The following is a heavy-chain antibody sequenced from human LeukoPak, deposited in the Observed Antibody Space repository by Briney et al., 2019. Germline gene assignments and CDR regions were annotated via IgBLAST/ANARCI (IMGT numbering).Heavy chain of an antibody. J-gene: IGHJ5*02. CDR1: GFTFSSYW. V-gene: IGHV3-74*01. D-gene: IGHD3-16*01. CDR3: VREFGKIDGGT. CDR2: VNSDGSIT. Sequence: GGSLRLSCAASGFTFSSYWMHWVRQAPGKGLVWGSHVNSDGSITSYADSVKGRFTISRDDAKNTLFLQMNSLRAEDTAVYYCVREFGKIDGGTWGQGTLVTVSS.